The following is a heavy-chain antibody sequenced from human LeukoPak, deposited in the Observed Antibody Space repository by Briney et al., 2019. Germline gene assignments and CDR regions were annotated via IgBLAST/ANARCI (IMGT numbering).Heavy chain of an antibody. CDR3: ARVSGGSSNFDY. CDR2: INSDGSST. D-gene: IGHD2-15*01. J-gene: IGHJ4*02. CDR1: GFTFSSHW. Sequence: PGGSLRLSCAASGFTFSSHWMHWVRQAPGKGLVWVSRINSDGSSTSYADSVKGRFTISRDNAKNTLYLQMNSLRAEDTAVYYCARVSGGSSNFDYWGQGTLVTVSS. V-gene: IGHV3-74*01.